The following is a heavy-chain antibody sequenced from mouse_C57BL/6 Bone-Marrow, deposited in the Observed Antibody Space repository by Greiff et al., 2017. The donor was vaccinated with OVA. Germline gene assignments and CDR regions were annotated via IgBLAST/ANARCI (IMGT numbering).Heavy chain of an antibody. CDR2: IWSGGSK. J-gene: IGHJ4*01. D-gene: IGHD1-1*02. V-gene: IGHV2-2*01. CDR3: ARGWDFYAMDY. Sequence: QVQLKQSGPGLVQPSQSLSITCTVSGFSLTSYGVHWVRQSPGKGLEWLGVIWSGGSKDYNATFISRLSISKDNSKSQVFFKMNSLQADDTDIYYCARGWDFYAMDYWGQGTSVTVSS. CDR1: GFSLTSYG.